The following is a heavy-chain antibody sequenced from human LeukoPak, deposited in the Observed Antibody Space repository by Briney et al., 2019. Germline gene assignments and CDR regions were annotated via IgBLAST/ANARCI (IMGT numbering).Heavy chain of an antibody. CDR2: ISSSSSYI. CDR3: ARGGTYCFDGCYGTNL. CDR1: GFTFSSYS. J-gene: IGHJ5*02. D-gene: IGHD2-2*01. Sequence: PGGSLRLSCAASGFTFSSYSMNWVRQAPGKGLEWVSSISSSSSYIYYADSVKGRFTISRDNAKNSLYLQMSSLRDEDTAVYYCARGGTYCFDGCYGTNLWGQGTLVTVSS. V-gene: IGHV3-21*01.